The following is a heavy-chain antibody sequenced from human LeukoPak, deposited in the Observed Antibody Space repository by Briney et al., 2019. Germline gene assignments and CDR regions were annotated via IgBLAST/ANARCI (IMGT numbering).Heavy chain of an antibody. CDR2: IYYSGST. V-gene: IGHV4-59*01. Sequence: SETLSLTCTAPGGSISSYYWSWIRQPPGKGLDWIGYIYYSGSTNYNPSLKSRVTISVDTSKNQFSLKLSSVTAADTAVYYCARVRDSSGYDYYYYMDVWGKGTTVTVSS. CDR3: ARVRDSSGYDYYYYMDV. J-gene: IGHJ6*03. CDR1: GGSISSYY. D-gene: IGHD3-22*01.